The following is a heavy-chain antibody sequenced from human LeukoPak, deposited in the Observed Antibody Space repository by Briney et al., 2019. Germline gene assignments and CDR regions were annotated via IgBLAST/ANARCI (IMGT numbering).Heavy chain of an antibody. J-gene: IGHJ4*02. V-gene: IGHV3-23*01. D-gene: IGHD2-2*01. Sequence: QPGGSVSLSCGASGFAFSSFAMSRAGEVPGKGVVGFSALSGSGGRTYYAESVNGRFTISRDNSKTTLSLQINSLRGEDTAVDYCANGGEVVPAAMFQIFDYWGQGPRVTVSS. CDR2: LSGSGGRT. CDR3: ANGGEVVPAAMFQIFDY. CDR1: GFAFSSFA.